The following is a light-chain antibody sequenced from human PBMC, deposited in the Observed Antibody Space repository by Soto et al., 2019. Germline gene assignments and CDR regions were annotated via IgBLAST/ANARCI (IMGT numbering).Light chain of an antibody. CDR2: DAS. CDR3: QQYNSFMYT. V-gene: IGKV1-5*01. Sequence: DIQMTQSPSTLSASVGDRVTITCRASQSISSWLAWYQQKPGKAPKLLIYDASSLESGVPSRFSGSGSGTELTLTISSLQPDDFATYYCQQYNSFMYTFGQGTKVDIK. J-gene: IGKJ2*01. CDR1: QSISSW.